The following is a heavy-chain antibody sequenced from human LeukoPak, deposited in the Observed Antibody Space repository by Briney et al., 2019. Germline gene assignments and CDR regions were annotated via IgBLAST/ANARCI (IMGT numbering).Heavy chain of an antibody. J-gene: IGHJ6*04. V-gene: IGHV4-34*01. CDR2: INHSGST. CDR1: GGSFSGYY. CDR3: ARKIFLDV. Sequence: SETLSLTRAVYGGSFSGYYWSWVRQPPGKGLEWIGEINHSGSTNYNPSLKSRVIISVDMSKSQFSLKLSSVTAADTAVYYCARKIFLDVWGKGTTVTVSS.